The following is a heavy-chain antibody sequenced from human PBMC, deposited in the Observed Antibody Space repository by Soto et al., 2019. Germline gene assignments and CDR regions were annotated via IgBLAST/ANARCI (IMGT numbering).Heavy chain of an antibody. Sequence: SETLSLTCSVSGGSISSYYWSWIRQPPGKGLEWIGYIYDSGSTNYNPSLKSRVTISVDTSKNQFSLKLSSVTAADTAVYYCARLFAVAGTLRRDYWGQGSLVSVSS. V-gene: IGHV4-59*08. D-gene: IGHD6-19*01. J-gene: IGHJ4*02. CDR2: IYDSGST. CDR3: ARLFAVAGTLRRDY. CDR1: GGSISSYY.